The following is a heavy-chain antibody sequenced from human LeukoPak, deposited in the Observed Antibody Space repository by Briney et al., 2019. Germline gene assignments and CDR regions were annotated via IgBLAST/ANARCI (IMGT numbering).Heavy chain of an antibody. J-gene: IGHJ4*02. Sequence: SETLSLTCTVSGGSISSYYWSWIRQPAGKGLEWIGRIYTSGSTNYNPSLKSRVTMSVDTSKNQFSLKLSSVTAADTAVYYCARVRVRIAAAGPTNTFDYWGQGTLVTVSS. CDR2: IYTSGST. V-gene: IGHV4-4*07. CDR3: ARVRVRIAAAGPTNTFDY. D-gene: IGHD6-13*01. CDR1: GGSISSYY.